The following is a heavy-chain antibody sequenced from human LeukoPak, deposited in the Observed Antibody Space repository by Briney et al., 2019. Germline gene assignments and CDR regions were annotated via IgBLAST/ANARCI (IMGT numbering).Heavy chain of an antibody. CDR3: SRGYSSSWYLNWFDP. J-gene: IGHJ5*02. CDR1: GYSISSGYY. V-gene: IGHV4-38-2*02. Sequence: SETLSFTCTVSGYSISSGYYWAWLRQPPGKGLEWIGNIYHAGSTYYNPSLKSRVTISVDTSRNQFSLKLNSVTAADTAVYYCSRGYSSSWYLNWFDPWGQGTLVTVSS. D-gene: IGHD6-13*01. CDR2: IYHAGST.